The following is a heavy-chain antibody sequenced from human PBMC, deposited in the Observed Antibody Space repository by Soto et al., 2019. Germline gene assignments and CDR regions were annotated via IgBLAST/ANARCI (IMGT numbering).Heavy chain of an antibody. CDR1: GGSFSGYY. J-gene: IGHJ3*02. V-gene: IGHV4-34*01. Sequence: SETLSLTCAVYGGSFSGYYWSWIRQPPGKGLEWIGEINHSGSTNYNPSLKSRVTISVDTSKNQFSLKLSSVTAADTAVYYCARVGGYSSGWYVKIFHNDAFDIWGQGTMVTVS. CDR3: ARVGGYSSGWYVKIFHNDAFDI. D-gene: IGHD6-19*01. CDR2: INHSGST.